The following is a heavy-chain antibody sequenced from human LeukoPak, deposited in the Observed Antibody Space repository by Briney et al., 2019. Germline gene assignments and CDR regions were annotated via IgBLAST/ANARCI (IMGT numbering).Heavy chain of an antibody. CDR2: ISGSGGST. CDR3: AKGAPQSTYYDYVWGSYRSAQIDY. CDR1: GFTFSSYA. D-gene: IGHD3-16*02. V-gene: IGHV3-23*01. J-gene: IGHJ4*02. Sequence: GGSLRLSCAASGFTFSSYAMSWVRQAPGKGLEWVSAISGSGGSTHYADSVKGRFTISRDNSKNTLYLQMNSLRAEDTAVYYCAKGAPQSTYYDYVWGSYRSAQIDYWGQGTLVTVSS.